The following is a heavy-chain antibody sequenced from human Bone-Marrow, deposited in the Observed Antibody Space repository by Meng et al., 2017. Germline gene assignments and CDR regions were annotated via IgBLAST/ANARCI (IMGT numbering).Heavy chain of an antibody. V-gene: IGHV1-18*01. CDR3: ARDYGGNFNGDWFDP. D-gene: IGHD4-23*01. J-gene: IGHJ5*02. CDR1: GYIFSAYA. Sequence: QVQLVQSGAEVNNPGASVKVSLKVFGYIFSAYAISWVRKAPGQGLEWMGWFSSYNGNTKNAQKLQGRGTMSTDTSTSTAYMEVRSLRSDDTAVYYCARDYGGNFNGDWFDPWGQGTLVTVSS. CDR2: FSSYNGNT.